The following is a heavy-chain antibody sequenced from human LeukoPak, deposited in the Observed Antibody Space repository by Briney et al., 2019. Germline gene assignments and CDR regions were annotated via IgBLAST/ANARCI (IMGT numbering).Heavy chain of an antibody. CDR2: INWNGGST. J-gene: IGHJ4*02. CDR3: ARASGGSYLYYFDY. V-gene: IGHV3-20*04. D-gene: IGHD1-26*01. CDR1: GFIFDDFG. Sequence: GGSLRLSCAASGFIFDDFGMNRVRPVPGKGLEWVSGINWNGGSTGYADSVKGRFTISRDNAKNALYLQMNSLRAEDTALYYCARASGGSYLYYFDYWGQGTLVTVSS.